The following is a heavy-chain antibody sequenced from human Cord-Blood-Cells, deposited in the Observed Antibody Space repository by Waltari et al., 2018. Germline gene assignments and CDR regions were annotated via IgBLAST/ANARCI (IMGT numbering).Heavy chain of an antibody. J-gene: IGHJ3*02. V-gene: IGHV1-69*01. CDR3: ASPPGTGYYAFDI. Sequence: QVQLVQSGAEVKKPGSSEKVSCKASGGTFSSYAIGWVRQAPGQGPEWMGVIIPVFGTANYAQKFQGRVTITADESTSTTYMELSSLRSEDTAVYYCASPPGTGYYAFDIWGQGTMVTVSS. D-gene: IGHD3-9*01. CDR2: IIPVFGTA. CDR1: GGTFSSYA.